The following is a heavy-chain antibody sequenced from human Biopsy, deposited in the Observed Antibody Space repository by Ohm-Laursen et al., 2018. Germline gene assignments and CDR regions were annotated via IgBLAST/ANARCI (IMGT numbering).Heavy chain of an antibody. Sequence: ASESASCQASGYSFTSYYMHWVRQAPGQGLEWMGIINPSGGSTDYAQKFQGRVTMTRDTSTSTVYMELISLRSDDTAVYYCAKGGHKAWLDSWGQGALVTVSS. J-gene: IGHJ5*01. CDR2: INPSGGST. V-gene: IGHV1-46*01. D-gene: IGHD1-26*01. CDR3: AKGGHKAWLDS. CDR1: GYSFTSYY.